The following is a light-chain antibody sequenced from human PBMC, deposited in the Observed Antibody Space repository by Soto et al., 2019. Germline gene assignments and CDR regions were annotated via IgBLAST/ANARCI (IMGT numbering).Light chain of an antibody. CDR3: QKANNFPLT. J-gene: IGKJ4*01. Sequence: DIQMTQSPSSVSASVGDRVTITCRASQDIRNWLAWYQQKPGKAPKFLIYAASSLQSGVPSRFSGSGSGTDFTLTISSLQPEDFATYSCQKANNFPLTVGGGTTVEIK. CDR2: AAS. CDR1: QDIRNW. V-gene: IGKV1-12*01.